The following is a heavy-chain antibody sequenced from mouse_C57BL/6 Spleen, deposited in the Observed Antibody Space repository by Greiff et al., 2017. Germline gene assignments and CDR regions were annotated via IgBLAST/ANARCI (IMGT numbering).Heavy chain of an antibody. V-gene: IGHV1-64*01. Sequence: QVQLQQPGAELVKPGASVKLSCKASGYTFTSYWMHWVKQRPGQGLEWIGMIHPKSGSTNYNEKFKSKATLTVDKSSSTAYMQLSSLTSEDSAVXYCARDWDAWFADWGQGTLVTVSA. J-gene: IGHJ3*01. CDR1: GYTFTSYW. CDR2: IHPKSGST. D-gene: IGHD4-1*01. CDR3: ARDWDAWFAD.